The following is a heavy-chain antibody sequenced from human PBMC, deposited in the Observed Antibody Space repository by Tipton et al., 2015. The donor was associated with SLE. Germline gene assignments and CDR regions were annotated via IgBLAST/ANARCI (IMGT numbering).Heavy chain of an antibody. D-gene: IGHD3-16*01. J-gene: IGHJ4*02. V-gene: IGHV4-59*08. CDR2: VFRGGST. CDR3: ATQGYYDSSFDY. CDR1: GASVSSFC. Sequence: TLSLTCTVSGASVSSFCWNWIRQSPGKGLEWIGEVFRGGSTNYNPSLESRVTISVDTSKNQFSLKLSSVTAADTAVYYCATQGYYDSSFDYWGQGTLVTVSS.